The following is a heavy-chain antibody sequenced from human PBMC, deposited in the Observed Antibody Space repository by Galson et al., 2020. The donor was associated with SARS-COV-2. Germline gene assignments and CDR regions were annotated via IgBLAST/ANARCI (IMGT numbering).Heavy chain of an antibody. CDR3: AHTQGTSSYTP. J-gene: IGHJ5*02. CDR2: IYWNDDK. CDR1: GISLTTSGVG. D-gene: IGHD2-2*01. Sequence: ESGPTLVKPTETLTLTCTLSGISLTTSGVGVGWIRQPPGKALEWLALIYWNDDKRYTPSLNNRLTITKDTSKNEVVLTMTNMDPVDTATYFCAHTQGTSSYTPWGQGTVVTVSS. V-gene: IGHV2-5*01.